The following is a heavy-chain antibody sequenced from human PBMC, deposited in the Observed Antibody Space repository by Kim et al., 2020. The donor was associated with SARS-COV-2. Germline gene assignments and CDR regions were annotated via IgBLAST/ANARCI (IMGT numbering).Heavy chain of an antibody. J-gene: IGHJ6*02. Sequence: NTSLKSRVTITVDKSKNQFSLRLSSVTAEDTAVYYCARAMVRGVIMHGMDVWGQGTTVTVSS. V-gene: IGHV4-4*02. D-gene: IGHD3-10*01. CDR3: ARAMVRGVIMHGMDV.